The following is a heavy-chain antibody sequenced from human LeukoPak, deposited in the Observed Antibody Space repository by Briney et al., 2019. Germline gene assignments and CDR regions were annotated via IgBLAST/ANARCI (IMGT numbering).Heavy chain of an antibody. V-gene: IGHV3-20*04. CDR3: AREPRGYYYDSSAADY. CDR2: INWNGGST. D-gene: IGHD3-22*01. CDR1: GFTFDDYG. J-gene: IGHJ4*02. Sequence: GGSLRLSCAASGFTFDDYGMSWVRQAPGKGLEWVSGINWNGGSTGYADSVKGRFTISRDNAKNSLYLQMNSLRAEDTALYYCAREPRGYYYDSSAADYWGQRTVVTVSS.